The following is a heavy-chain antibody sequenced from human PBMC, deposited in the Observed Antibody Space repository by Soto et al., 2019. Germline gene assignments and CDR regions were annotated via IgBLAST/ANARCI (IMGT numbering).Heavy chain of an antibody. CDR2: IYDTGISGYTPST. V-gene: IGHV4-59*01. CDR1: GGSITSSY. Sequence: SETLSLTCTVSGGSITSSYWSWIRRPPGKGLEWIAYIYDTGISGYTPSTSYNPSLKSRATMSVDTSKSQFSLKLTSVTAADTAVYYCARGEDAFFYYGLDVWGQGITVTVSS. J-gene: IGHJ6*02. CDR3: ARGEDAFFYYGLDV.